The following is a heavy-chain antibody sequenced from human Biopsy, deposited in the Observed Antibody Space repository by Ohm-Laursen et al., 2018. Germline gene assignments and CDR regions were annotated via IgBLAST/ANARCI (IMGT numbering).Heavy chain of an antibody. D-gene: IGHD3-22*01. CDR2: VMPFFGTA. CDR3: ARHHYDTSGYNWFDP. CDR1: GGTFSSYI. Sequence: ASVKVSCKASGGTFSSYIFAWVRQAPGQRPEWMGDVMPFFGTAQYAPKLQGRVSMTADKTTYTAYMELTSLTSEDTAVYFCARHHYDTSGYNWFDPWGQGTLVTVPS. V-gene: IGHV1-69*06. J-gene: IGHJ5*02.